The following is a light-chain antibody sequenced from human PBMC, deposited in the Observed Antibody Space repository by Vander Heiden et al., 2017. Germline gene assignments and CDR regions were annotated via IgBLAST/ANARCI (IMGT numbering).Light chain of an antibody. Sequence: QSALTQPPSASGSPGQSVTISCTGTNTDVGGYNYVSWYQHSPGKAPKLIIYEVTKRPSGVPDRFSASKSGNTASLTVSGLQAEDEADYYCSSYGGRNNYVFGSGTKITVL. J-gene: IGLJ1*01. CDR3: SSYGGRNNYV. V-gene: IGLV2-8*01. CDR1: NTDVGGYNY. CDR2: EVT.